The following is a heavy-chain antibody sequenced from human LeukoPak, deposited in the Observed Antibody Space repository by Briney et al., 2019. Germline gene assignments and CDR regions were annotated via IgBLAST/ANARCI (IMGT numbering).Heavy chain of an antibody. V-gene: IGHV1-2*02. Sequence: ASVKVSCKASGYTFTGYYMHWMRQAPGQGLEWMGWINPNSGGTNYAQKFQGRVTMTRDTSISTAYMELSRLRSDDTAVYYCAREIRAGYYYYMDVWGKGTTVTVSS. CDR3: AREIRAGYYYYMDV. J-gene: IGHJ6*03. CDR1: GYTFTGYY. CDR2: INPNSGGT.